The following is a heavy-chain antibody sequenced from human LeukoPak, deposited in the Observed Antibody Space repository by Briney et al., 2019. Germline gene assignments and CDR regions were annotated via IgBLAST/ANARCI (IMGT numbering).Heavy chain of an antibody. CDR1: GGSISSYY. CDR3: ASGSYSSGWYYGGAFDI. CDR2: IYYNGST. V-gene: IGHV4-59*01. D-gene: IGHD6-19*01. Sequence: KPSETLSLTCTVSGGSISSYYWSWIRQPPGKGLEWIGYIYYNGSTNYNPSLKSRVTISVDTSKNQFSLKLSSVTAADTAVYYCASGSYSSGWYYGGAFDIWGQGTMVTVSS. J-gene: IGHJ3*02.